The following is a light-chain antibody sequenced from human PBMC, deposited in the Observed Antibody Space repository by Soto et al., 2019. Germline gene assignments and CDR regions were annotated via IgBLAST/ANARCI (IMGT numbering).Light chain of an antibody. V-gene: IGKV3-15*01. Sequence: DIVMTRSPVTLSVSPGERATLSCRASQSVFSSLAWYQQKPGQAPRLLIYGAATRATGIPARFSGSGSGTEFTLTISSLQSEDFAIYYCQQYHNWPAFGQGTKV. CDR1: QSVFSS. CDR2: GAA. J-gene: IGKJ1*01. CDR3: QQYHNWPA.